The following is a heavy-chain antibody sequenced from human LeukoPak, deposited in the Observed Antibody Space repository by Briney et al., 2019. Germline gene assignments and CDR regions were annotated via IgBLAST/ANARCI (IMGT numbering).Heavy chain of an antibody. V-gene: IGHV3-30-3*01. J-gene: IGHJ4*02. CDR3: ARANYGSGSYFDY. Sequence: PGGSPRLSCAASGFTFSSYAMHWVRQAPGKGLEWVAVISYDGSNKYYADSVKGRFTISRDNSKNTLYLQMNSLRAEDTAVYYCARANYGSGSYFDYWGQGTLVTVSS. CDR1: GFTFSSYA. CDR2: ISYDGSNK. D-gene: IGHD3-10*01.